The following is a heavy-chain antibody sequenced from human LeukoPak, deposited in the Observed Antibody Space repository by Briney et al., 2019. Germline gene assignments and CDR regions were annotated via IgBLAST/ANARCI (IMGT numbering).Heavy chain of an antibody. CDR1: GGSISSGNYY. J-gene: IGHJ6*04. CDR2: IYYRGNT. D-gene: IGHD3-10*01. CDR3: ARARFGELFYYYYGMAV. V-gene: IGHV4-30-4*01. Sequence: SQTLSLTCTVSGGSISSGNYYWSWIRQPPGKGLEWIGYIYYRGNTYYNPSLKSRVTLSVDTSKNQFSLKLTSVTAADTAVYYCARARFGELFYYYYGMAVWGKGTRVTVPS.